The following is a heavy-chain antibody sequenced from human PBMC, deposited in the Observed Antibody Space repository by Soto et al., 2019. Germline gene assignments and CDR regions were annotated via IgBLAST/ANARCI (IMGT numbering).Heavy chain of an antibody. D-gene: IGHD1-26*01. Sequence: QVQLVQSGAEMKRPGSSLKVSCETSGGIFTNYTFHWVRQAPGQGLEWMGWIIPVLDIANYAHKLQGRITITADKSTSTAYLELTSLKFVDTAIYFCAKAPTASSPFDYWGQGTLVTVSS. CDR3: AKAPTASSPFDY. V-gene: IGHV1-69*02. J-gene: IGHJ4*02. CDR2: IIPVLDIA. CDR1: GGIFTNYT.